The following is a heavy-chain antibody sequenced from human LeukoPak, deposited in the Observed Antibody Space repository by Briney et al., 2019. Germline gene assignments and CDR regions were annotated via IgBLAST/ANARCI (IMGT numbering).Heavy chain of an antibody. Sequence: ASVKVSCKASGYTFTSYGISWVRQAPGQGLEWIGWISAYNGNTNYAQKLQGRVTMTTDTSTSTAYMELRSLRSDDTAVYYCARDPVVVPAAMVGYYYYGMDVWGQGTTVTVSS. CDR2: ISAYNGNT. J-gene: IGHJ6*02. V-gene: IGHV1-18*01. CDR1: GYTFTSYG. CDR3: ARDPVVVPAAMVGYYYYGMDV. D-gene: IGHD2-2*01.